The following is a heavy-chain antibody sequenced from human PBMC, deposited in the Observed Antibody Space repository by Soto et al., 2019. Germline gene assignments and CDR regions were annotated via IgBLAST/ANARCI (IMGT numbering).Heavy chain of an antibody. D-gene: IGHD2-2*01. Sequence: QVQLVQSGAEVKKPGSSVKVSCKASGGTFSSYAISWVRQAPGRGLEWMGGIIPIFGTANYAQKFQGRVTITAEKSTSTAYMELSSVRSEDTAVYYCARGYCSSTSCYWSGDYYYAMDVWGQGTTVTVSS. CDR3: ARGYCSSTSCYWSGDYYYAMDV. V-gene: IGHV1-69*06. CDR1: GGTFSSYA. J-gene: IGHJ6*02. CDR2: IIPIFGTA.